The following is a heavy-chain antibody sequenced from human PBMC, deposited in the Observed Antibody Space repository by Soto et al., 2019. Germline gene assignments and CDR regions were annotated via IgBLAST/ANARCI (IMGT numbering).Heavy chain of an antibody. Sequence: PGGSLRLSCAASGFTFSSYSIHWVRQAPCKGLEWVAVISYDGINKYYADSVKGRFTISRDNSKNTLYLQMNSLRAEETAVYYCASLDSGSLDYWGQGTLVTVSS. J-gene: IGHJ4*02. V-gene: IGHV3-30-3*01. CDR1: GFTFSSYS. CDR2: ISYDGINK. D-gene: IGHD1-26*01. CDR3: ASLDSGSLDY.